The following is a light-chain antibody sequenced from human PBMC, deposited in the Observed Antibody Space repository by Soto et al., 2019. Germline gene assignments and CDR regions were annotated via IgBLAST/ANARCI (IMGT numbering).Light chain of an antibody. V-gene: IGKV3-11*01. CDR2: DAS. CDR3: QQRVTGPGT. CDR1: QNINNY. J-gene: IGKJ4*01. Sequence: EIELTQSPATLSLSPGERATLSCRASQNINNYLAWYQQKPGQTPRLLIYDASTRATDIPARFSGSGSGTDLTLTISGLEPEDFAVYYCQQRVTGPGTFGGGTKVEIK.